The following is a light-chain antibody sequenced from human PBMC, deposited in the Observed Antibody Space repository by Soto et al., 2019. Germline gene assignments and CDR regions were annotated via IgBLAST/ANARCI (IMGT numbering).Light chain of an antibody. CDR2: WAS. V-gene: IGKV4-1*01. J-gene: IGKJ2*01. CDR1: QNVLYSSNNKHY. CDR3: QHYSSIPHT. Sequence: DIVMTKSPDSLAVSLGERTTINSKSSQNVLYSSNNKHYLAWYQQKPGHPPKLLISWASTRESGVPDRFSGSGSRTDFTLTTSSLQAEDVAIYYCQHYSSIPHTFGQGTKLEIK.